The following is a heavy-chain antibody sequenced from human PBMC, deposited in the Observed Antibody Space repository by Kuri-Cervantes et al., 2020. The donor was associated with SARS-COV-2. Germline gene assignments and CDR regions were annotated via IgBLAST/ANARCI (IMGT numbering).Heavy chain of an antibody. J-gene: IGHJ6*02. D-gene: IGHD3-10*01. V-gene: IGHV3-15*01. CDR2: IKSKTDGGTT. Sequence: GGSLRLSCAASGFTFSNAWMSWVRQAPGKGLEWVGRIKSKTDGGTTDYAAPVKGRFTISRDDSKNTLYLQMNSLKTEDTAVYYCTTVLLLWFRELPSLGVDVWGQGTTVTVSS. CDR3: TTVLLLWFRELPSLGVDV. CDR1: GFTFSNAW.